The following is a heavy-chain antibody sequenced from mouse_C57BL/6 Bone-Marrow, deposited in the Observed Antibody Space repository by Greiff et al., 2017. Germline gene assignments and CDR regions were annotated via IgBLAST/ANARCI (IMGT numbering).Heavy chain of an antibody. D-gene: IGHD1-1*01. V-gene: IGHV1-69*01. CDR1: GYTFTSYW. CDR3: ARGRDYYGSSYAWFAY. CDR2: IDPSDSYT. Sequence: QVQLQQSGAELVMPGASVKLSCKASGYTFTSYWMHWVKQRPGQGLEWIGEIDPSDSYTNYNQKFKGKSTLTVDKSSSTAYMQLSSLTSEDSAVYYCARGRDYYGSSYAWFAYWGQGTLVTVSA. J-gene: IGHJ3*01.